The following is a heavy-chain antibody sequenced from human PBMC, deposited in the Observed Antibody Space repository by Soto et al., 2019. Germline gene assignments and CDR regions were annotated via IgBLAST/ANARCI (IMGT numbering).Heavy chain of an antibody. CDR3: ARDRRPYSSSSFGDY. CDR1: GGAVSGYY. D-gene: IGHD6-6*01. Sequence: PSGTLSLTCAVYGGAVSGYYWSWIRQPPGKGLEWIGEINHSGSTNYNPSLKSRVTISVDTSKNQFSLKLSSVTAADTAVYYCARDRRPYSSSSFGDYWGQGTLVTVS. V-gene: IGHV4-34*01. J-gene: IGHJ4*02. CDR2: INHSGST.